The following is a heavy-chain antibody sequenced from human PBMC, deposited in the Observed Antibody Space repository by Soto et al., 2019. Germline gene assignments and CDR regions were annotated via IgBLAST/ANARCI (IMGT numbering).Heavy chain of an antibody. V-gene: IGHV1-58*01. Sequence: VKVSCKASGFTFTSSAVQWVRQARGQRLEWIGWIVVGSGNTNYAQKFQERVTITRDMSTSTAYMELSSLRSEDTAVYYCAADRKGGRITMVRGPKGFDPWGQGTLVTVSS. J-gene: IGHJ5*02. CDR3: AADRKGGRITMVRGPKGFDP. D-gene: IGHD3-10*01. CDR1: GFTFTSSA. CDR2: IVVGSGNT.